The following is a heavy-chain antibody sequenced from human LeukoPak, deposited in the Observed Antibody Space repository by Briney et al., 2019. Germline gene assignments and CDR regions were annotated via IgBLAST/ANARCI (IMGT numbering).Heavy chain of an antibody. CDR1: GFTFSSYG. D-gene: IGHD2-8*02. V-gene: IGHV3-33*01. Sequence: GGSLRLSCAASGFTFSSYGIHWVRQAPGQGLEWVAVINYDGSNKYYADSVKGRFTISRDNSKNTLYLQMSSLRVEDTAVYYCPRALSTGGRIDYWGQGTLVTVSS. J-gene: IGHJ4*02. CDR2: INYDGSNK. CDR3: PRALSTGGRIDY.